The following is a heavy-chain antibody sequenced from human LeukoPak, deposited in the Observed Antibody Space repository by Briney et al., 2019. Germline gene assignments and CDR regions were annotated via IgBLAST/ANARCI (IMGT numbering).Heavy chain of an antibody. CDR3: AIIGAAGGTTSAKKFDD. V-gene: IGHV3-30*03. CDR2: ISDDGGNK. Sequence: GGSLRLSCAASRFTLSSYGIPWVRQAPGRGLQWVAAISDDGGNKYYSDSMKGRFTISRDNSQNLVYLQMNSLRTEDTAVYYCAIIGAAGGTTSAKKFDDWGQGTLVTVSS. D-gene: IGHD1-14*01. J-gene: IGHJ4*02. CDR1: RFTLSSYG.